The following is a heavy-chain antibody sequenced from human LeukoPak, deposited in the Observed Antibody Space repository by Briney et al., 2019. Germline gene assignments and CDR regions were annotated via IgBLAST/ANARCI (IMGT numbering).Heavy chain of an antibody. CDR3: VWFGESKVGY. CDR2: IIPIFGTA. CDR1: GGTFSSYA. Sequence: ASVKVSCKASGGTFSSYAISWVRQAPGQGLEWMGGIIPIFGTANYAQKFQGRVTITADESMSTAYMELSSLRSEDTAVYYCVWFGESKVGYWGQGTLVTVSS. D-gene: IGHD3-10*01. V-gene: IGHV1-69*13. J-gene: IGHJ4*02.